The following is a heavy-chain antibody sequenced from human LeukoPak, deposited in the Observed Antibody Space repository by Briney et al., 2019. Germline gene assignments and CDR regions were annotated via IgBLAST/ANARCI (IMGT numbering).Heavy chain of an antibody. V-gene: IGHV3-23*01. CDR3: ARHLLWFGELSRGFDY. CDR1: RFTFSSYG. D-gene: IGHD3-10*01. Sequence: GGSLRLSCAASRFTFSSYGMSWVRQAPGKGLEWVSGISSSGGSTYYADSVKGRFTISRDNSRNTLYLQMNSLRAEDTAVYYCARHLLWFGELSRGFDYWGQGTLVTVSS. CDR2: ISSSGGST. J-gene: IGHJ4*02.